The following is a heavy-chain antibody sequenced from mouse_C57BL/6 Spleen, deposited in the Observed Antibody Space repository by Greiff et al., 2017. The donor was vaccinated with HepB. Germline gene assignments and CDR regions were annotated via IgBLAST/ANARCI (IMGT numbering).Heavy chain of an antibody. Sequence: VQLQQSGAELVRPGASVTLSCKASGYTFTDYEMHWVKQTPVHGLEWIGAIDPETGGTAYNQKFKGKAILTADKSSSTAYMELRSLTSEDSAVYYCTRSPYDGYPFDYWGQGTTLTVSS. V-gene: IGHV1-15*01. D-gene: IGHD2-3*01. CDR3: TRSPYDGYPFDY. J-gene: IGHJ2*01. CDR2: IDPETGGT. CDR1: GYTFTDYE.